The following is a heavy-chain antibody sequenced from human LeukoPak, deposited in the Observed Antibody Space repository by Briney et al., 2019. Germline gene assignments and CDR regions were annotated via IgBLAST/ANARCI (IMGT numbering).Heavy chain of an antibody. CDR1: GFTFSDYG. J-gene: IGHJ3*02. D-gene: IGHD3-22*01. CDR2: ISSDGRNK. V-gene: IGHV3-30*18. Sequence: GRSLRLSCAASGFTFSDYGLHWVRQAPGKGLEWVTTISSDGRNKNYADSVKGRFTISRDNSKNTLYLQMNSLRAEDTAVYYCAKDRHYYDSSGYYAIWGQGTMVTVSS. CDR3: AKDRHYYDSSGYYAI.